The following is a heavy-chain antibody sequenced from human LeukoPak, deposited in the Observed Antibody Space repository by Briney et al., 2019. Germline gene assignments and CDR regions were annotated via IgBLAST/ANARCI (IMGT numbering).Heavy chain of an antibody. V-gene: IGHV4-59*11. CDR3: ARGPVYSTFGVVLNYYYYMDV. CDR2: IYYSGST. J-gene: IGHJ6*03. D-gene: IGHD3-3*01. Sequence: SETLSLTCTVSGGSISSHYWSWIRQPPGKGLEWIGYIYYSGSTNYNPSLKSRVTISVDTSKNQFSLKLSSVTAADTAVYYCARGPVYSTFGVVLNYYYYMDVWGKGTTVTVSS. CDR1: GGSISSHY.